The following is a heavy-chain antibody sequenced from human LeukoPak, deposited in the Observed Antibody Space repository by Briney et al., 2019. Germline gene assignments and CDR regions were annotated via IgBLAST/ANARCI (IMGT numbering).Heavy chain of an antibody. V-gene: IGHV3-48*04. CDR1: GFTFSSYS. J-gene: IGHJ5*02. CDR3: AREGEQWSEPYNWFDP. D-gene: IGHD6-19*01. CDR2: ISSSSTTI. Sequence: GGSLRLSCAASGFTFSSYSMNWVRQAPGKGLEWVSYISSSSTTIYYADSVKGRFTISRDNGKNSLYLQMNSLRAEDTAVYYCAREGEQWSEPYNWFDPWGQGTLVTVSS.